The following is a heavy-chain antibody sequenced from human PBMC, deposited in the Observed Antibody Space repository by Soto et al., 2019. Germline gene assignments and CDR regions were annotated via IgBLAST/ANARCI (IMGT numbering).Heavy chain of an antibody. J-gene: IGHJ4*02. CDR2: ISSSSSYI. CDR1: GFTFSSYS. V-gene: IGHV3-21*01. CDR3: ARDWDSYCGGDCYPSFDY. D-gene: IGHD2-21*02. Sequence: EVQLMESGGGLVKPGGSLRLSCAASGFTFSSYSMNWVRQAPGKGLEWVSSISSSSSYIYYADSVKGRFTISRDNAKNSLYLQMNSLRAEDTAVYYCARDWDSYCGGDCYPSFDYWGQGTLVTVSS.